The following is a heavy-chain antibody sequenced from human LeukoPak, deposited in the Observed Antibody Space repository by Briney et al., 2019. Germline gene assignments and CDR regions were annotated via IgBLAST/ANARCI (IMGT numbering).Heavy chain of an antibody. Sequence: ASVKVSCKASGSTFTSYYMHWVRQAPGQGLEWMGIINPSDGSTSYAQKFQGRVTMTRDTSTSTVYMELSSLRFEDTAVYYCARALGYSSSWYSFWFDPGGQGTLVTVSS. D-gene: IGHD6-13*01. CDR2: INPSDGST. V-gene: IGHV1-46*01. J-gene: IGHJ5*02. CDR3: ARALGYSSSWYSFWFDP. CDR1: GSTFTSYY.